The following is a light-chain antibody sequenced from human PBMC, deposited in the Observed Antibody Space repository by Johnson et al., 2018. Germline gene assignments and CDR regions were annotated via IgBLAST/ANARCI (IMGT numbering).Light chain of an antibody. CDR3: GTWDSSLSAGNV. CDR1: SSNIGNNY. V-gene: IGLV1-51*02. CDR2: ENN. J-gene: IGLJ1*01. Sequence: QSVLTQPPSVSAAPGQKVTISCSGSSSNIGNNYVSWYQQLPGTAPKLLIYENNKRPSGIPDRFSDSKSGTSATLGITGLQTGDEADYYCGTWDSSLSAGNVFGTGTKVTV.